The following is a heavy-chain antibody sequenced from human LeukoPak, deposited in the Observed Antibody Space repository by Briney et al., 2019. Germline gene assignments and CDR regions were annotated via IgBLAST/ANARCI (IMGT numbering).Heavy chain of an antibody. CDR1: GGSVSSGSYY. CDR2: IYYSGST. CDR3: AREGSGSYRIFDY. D-gene: IGHD1-26*01. V-gene: IGHV4-61*01. Sequence: SETLSLTCTVSGGSVSSGSYYWSWIRQPPGKGLEWIGYIYYSGSTNYNPSLKSRVTISVDTSKNQFSLKLSSVTAADTAVYYCAREGSGSYRIFDYWGQGTLVTVSS. J-gene: IGHJ4*02.